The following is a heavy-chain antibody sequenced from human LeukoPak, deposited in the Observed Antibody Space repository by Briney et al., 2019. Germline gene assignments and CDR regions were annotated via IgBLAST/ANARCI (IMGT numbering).Heavy chain of an antibody. D-gene: IGHD3-10*01. V-gene: IGHV3-11*04. Sequence: PGGSLRLSCAASGFTFSDYYMNWVRQAPGKGLEWVSYISSSGSTTYYADSVKGRFTISRDNAKNSLYLQMNSLRAEDTAAYYCVRDGGDFYGSGSYLAYWGQGTLVTVSS. CDR1: GFTFSDYY. J-gene: IGHJ4*02. CDR3: VRDGGDFYGSGSYLAY. CDR2: ISSSGSTT.